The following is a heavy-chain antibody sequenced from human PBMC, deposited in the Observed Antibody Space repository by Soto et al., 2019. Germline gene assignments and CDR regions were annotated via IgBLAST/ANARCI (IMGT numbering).Heavy chain of an antibody. CDR1: GFTFTNYW. V-gene: IGHV3-74*01. Sequence: GGSLRLSCAASGFTFTNYWMHWVRQVPGKGLVWVSRIDGVGTGTSYSDSVRGRFTISRDNAENTLYLQMNSLRAEDTAVYYCTKVFDYSGQGTPVTV. CDR3: TKVFDY. CDR2: IDGVGTGT. J-gene: IGHJ4*02.